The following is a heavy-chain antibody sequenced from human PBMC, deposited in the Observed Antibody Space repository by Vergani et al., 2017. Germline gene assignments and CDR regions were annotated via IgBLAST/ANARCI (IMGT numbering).Heavy chain of an antibody. CDR2: INHSGST. CDR1: GGSFSGYY. Sequence: QVQLQQWGAGLLKPSETLSLTCAVYGGSFSGYYWSWIRQPPGKGLEWIGEINHSGSTNYNPSLKSRVTISVDTSKNQFSLKLSSVTAADTAVYYCARARGRTGYSSSWYDLYYYYGMDVWGQGTTVTVSS. J-gene: IGHJ6*02. CDR3: ARARGRTGYSSSWYDLYYYYGMDV. D-gene: IGHD6-13*01. V-gene: IGHV4-34*01.